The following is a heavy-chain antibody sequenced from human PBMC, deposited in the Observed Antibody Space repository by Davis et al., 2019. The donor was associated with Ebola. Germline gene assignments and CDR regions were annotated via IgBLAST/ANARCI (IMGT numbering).Heavy chain of an antibody. CDR2: TYYAYAGSRWNE. Sequence: SQTLSLTCGISGDSVSSNGAAWSWIRQSPSRGLEWLRKTYYAYAGSRWNEYYRPSVKGRLIINADTSKNQVSLQLSSVTPEDTAIYYCVRQRRGRTWDYFDYWGQGILVTVSS. J-gene: IGHJ4*02. V-gene: IGHV6-1*01. CDR1: GDSVSSNGAA. D-gene: IGHD6-25*01. CDR3: VRQRRGRTWDYFDY.